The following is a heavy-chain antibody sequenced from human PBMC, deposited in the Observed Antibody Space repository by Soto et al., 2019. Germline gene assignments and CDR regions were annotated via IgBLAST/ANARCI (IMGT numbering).Heavy chain of an antibody. CDR2: ISSSSSYI. Sequence: KPGGSLRLSCAASGFTFSSYSMNWVRQAPGKGLEWVSSISSSSSYIYYADSVKGRFTISRDNAKNSLYLQMNSLRAEDTAVYYCARDAGGSSWYFWFDPWGQGTLVTVSS. CDR1: GFTFSSYS. D-gene: IGHD6-13*01. CDR3: ARDAGGSSWYFWFDP. J-gene: IGHJ5*02. V-gene: IGHV3-21*01.